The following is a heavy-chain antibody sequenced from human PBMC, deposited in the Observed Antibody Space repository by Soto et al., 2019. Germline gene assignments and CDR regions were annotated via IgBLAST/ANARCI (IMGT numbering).Heavy chain of an antibody. Sequence: GGSLRLACASSGFPLSGYAMTLVRPVPGKGLEWVSGVSGTGGSAYYADSVKGRFTISRDKSTNTLYLHMNSLRAEDTAVYYCARGSAYSDYDLEYWGQGTQVTVSS. CDR2: VSGTGGSA. V-gene: IGHV3-23*01. CDR3: ARGSAYSDYDLEY. J-gene: IGHJ4*02. CDR1: GFPLSGYA. D-gene: IGHD4-17*01.